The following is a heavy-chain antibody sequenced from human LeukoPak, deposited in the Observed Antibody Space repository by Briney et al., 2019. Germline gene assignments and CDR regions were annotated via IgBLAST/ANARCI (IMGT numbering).Heavy chain of an antibody. CDR3: ARSRFTDLQSGYSVGFYYMDL. CDR1: GGSISSYD. CDR2: ISLSGSD. Sequence: SETLSLTCTVSGGSISSYDWSWIRQSPARGLEWIGYISLSGSDNSNPSLTRRVTISLETPKNRIPLELSSVTDADTAVYYCARSRFTDLQSGYSVGFYYMDLWGKGTAVIVSS. V-gene: IGHV4-59*01. D-gene: IGHD3-3*01. J-gene: IGHJ6*03.